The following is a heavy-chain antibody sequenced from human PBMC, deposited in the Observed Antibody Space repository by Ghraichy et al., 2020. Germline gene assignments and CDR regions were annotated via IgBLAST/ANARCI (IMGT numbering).Heavy chain of an antibody. V-gene: IGHV3-30*02. Sequence: GGSLRLSCAASGFTFSTYAMHWVRQAPGKGLEWLACIRFDGNKKYYADSVKGRFTISRDNSNNTLSLQMNNLRAEDTAVYYCAKGGSRGEYYFDYWGQGTLVTVSS. CDR1: GFTFSTYA. J-gene: IGHJ4*02. D-gene: IGHD3-10*01. CDR3: AKGGSRGEYYFDY. CDR2: IRFDGNKK.